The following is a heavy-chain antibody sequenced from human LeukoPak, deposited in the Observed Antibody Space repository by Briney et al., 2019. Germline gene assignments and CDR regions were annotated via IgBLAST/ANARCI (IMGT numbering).Heavy chain of an antibody. J-gene: IGHJ3*02. CDR1: GFRFSSYD. V-gene: IGHV3-23*01. Sequence: PGGSLRLSCAASGFRFSSYDMSRVRQAPGKGLEWVSAMTGDGGSTYYADSVKGRFTMARHNSKNTLFLLMNSLRAEDTAVYYCVKDHDFWSYYYEIPGAFEIWGQGTMVTVSS. CDR2: MTGDGGST. CDR3: VKDHDFWSYYYEIPGAFEI. D-gene: IGHD3-3*01.